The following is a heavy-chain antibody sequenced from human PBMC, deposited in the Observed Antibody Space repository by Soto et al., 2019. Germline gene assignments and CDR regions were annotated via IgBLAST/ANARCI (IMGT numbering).Heavy chain of an antibody. V-gene: IGHV4-4*02. CDR2: IYPSGNT. J-gene: IGHJ4*02. D-gene: IGHD6-13*01. Sequence: SETLSLTCAVSGGSISSSNWWSWVRQAPGEGLEWIGEIYPSGNTNYNPSLTSPVTISIDKSKNHFSLQVRDVTAADTAVYYCARVMGVASGGPLDSWGQGALVTVSS. CDR3: ARVMGVASGGPLDS. CDR1: GGSISSSNW.